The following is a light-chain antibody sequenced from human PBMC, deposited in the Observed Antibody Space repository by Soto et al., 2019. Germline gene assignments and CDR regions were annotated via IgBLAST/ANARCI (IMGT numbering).Light chain of an antibody. J-gene: IGLJ2*01. Sequence: QSALTQPASVSGSPGQSFTISCTGTSSDIGSYDYVSWYQQHPGKAPKLIIYDVSNRPSGFSNRFSGFKSGNTASMIHSGLQSECERAYYGSLYRTGTPVIFAGGTK. V-gene: IGLV2-14*01. CDR1: SSDIGSYDY. CDR2: DVS. CDR3: SLYRTGTPVI.